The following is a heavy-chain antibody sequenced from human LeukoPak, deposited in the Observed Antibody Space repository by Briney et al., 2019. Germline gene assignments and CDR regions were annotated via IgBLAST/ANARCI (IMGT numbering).Heavy chain of an antibody. CDR3: ARGRGLPVRPPNEGFLDY. Sequence: GGSLRLSCEVSGFTFSSYAISWVRQAPGKGLEWVSTISGSGNRTYYANSVKGRFTISRDKFMNTLYLQMNSLRVEDTAVYYCARGRGLPVRPPNEGFLDYWGRGTLVTVSS. J-gene: IGHJ4*02. V-gene: IGHV3-23*01. CDR1: GFTFSSYA. CDR2: ISGSGNRT. D-gene: IGHD6-6*01.